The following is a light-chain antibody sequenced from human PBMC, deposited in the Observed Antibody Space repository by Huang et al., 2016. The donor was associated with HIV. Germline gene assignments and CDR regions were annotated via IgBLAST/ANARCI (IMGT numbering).Light chain of an antibody. CDR2: GAF. CDR3: QQYVDSPRT. V-gene: IGKV3-20*01. J-gene: IGKJ2*01. Sequence: EIVLTQSPGTLSLSPGERATRSCRARQNIRNNYLAWYQQKPGQAPSRLFFGAFNWASGTPVRFSGSGSGTDFTLAIGGLEPEDFATYYCQQYVDSPRTFGQGTKLEIK. CDR1: QNIRNNY.